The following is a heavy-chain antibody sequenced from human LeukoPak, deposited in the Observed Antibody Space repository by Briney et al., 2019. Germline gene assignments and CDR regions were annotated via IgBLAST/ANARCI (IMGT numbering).Heavy chain of an antibody. D-gene: IGHD5-12*01. CDR2: ISFDGRNK. J-gene: IGHJ4*02. CDR1: GFTFSSYA. V-gene: IGHV3-30*04. CDR3: ARDSEGADIVATMVLDY. Sequence: GGSLRLSCAASGFTFSSYAMHWVRQAPGKGLEWVAAISFDGRNKYYAGSVKGGFTISRDDSKNKLYLQMNSLIAEDTAVYYCARDSEGADIVATMVLDYWGQGTPVTVSS.